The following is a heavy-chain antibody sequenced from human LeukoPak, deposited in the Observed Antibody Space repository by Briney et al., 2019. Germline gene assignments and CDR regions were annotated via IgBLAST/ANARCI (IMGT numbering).Heavy chain of an antibody. V-gene: IGHV3-30*18. Sequence: PGGSLRLSCAASGFTFSSYGMLWVRQAPGKGLEWVAVISYDGSNKYYADSVKGRFTISRDNSKNTLYLQMNSLRAEDTAVYYCAKVETDDAFDIWGQGTMVTVSS. CDR3: AKVETDDAFDI. CDR1: GFTFSSYG. CDR2: ISYDGSNK. D-gene: IGHD3-3*01. J-gene: IGHJ3*02.